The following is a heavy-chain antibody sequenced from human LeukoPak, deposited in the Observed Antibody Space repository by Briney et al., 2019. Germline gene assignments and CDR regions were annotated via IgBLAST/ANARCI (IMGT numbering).Heavy chain of an antibody. V-gene: IGHV4-59*01. Sequence: SETLSLTCTVSGGSISSYYWSWIRQPPGKGLEWIGYIYYSGSTNYNPSLKSRVTISVDTSKNQFSRKLSSVTAADTAVYYCARLYFDWPDWYFDLWGRGTLVTVSS. CDR1: GGSISSYY. D-gene: IGHD3-9*01. CDR3: ARLYFDWPDWYFDL. CDR2: IYYSGST. J-gene: IGHJ2*01.